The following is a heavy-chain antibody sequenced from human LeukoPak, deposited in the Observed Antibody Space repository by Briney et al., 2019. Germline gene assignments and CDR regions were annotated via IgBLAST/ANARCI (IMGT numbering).Heavy chain of an antibody. CDR3: ARRNYDILTGYYNDHFDY. D-gene: IGHD3-9*01. Sequence: GESLKISCKASGYRFTSYWIGWVRQMPGKGLEWVGIIYPSDSDARYSPSFQGQVTISADKSINTAYLQWSSLKASDTAMYYCARRNYDILTGYYNDHFDYWGQGTLVTVSS. J-gene: IGHJ4*02. CDR1: GYRFTSYW. V-gene: IGHV5-51*01. CDR2: IYPSDSDA.